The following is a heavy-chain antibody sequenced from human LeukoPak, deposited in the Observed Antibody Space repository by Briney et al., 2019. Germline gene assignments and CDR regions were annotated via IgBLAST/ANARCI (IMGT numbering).Heavy chain of an antibody. CDR1: GFSFSSYA. CDR3: ARDPSRGLYYFDH. Sequence: PGGSLRLSCAASGFSFSSYAMHWVRPAPGKRLEYVSAISGNGANTYYANSVKGRFTISRDNSKNTLYLQMGSLRAEDMAVYYCARDPSRGLYYFDHWGQGTLVTVSS. J-gene: IGHJ4*02. D-gene: IGHD3/OR15-3a*01. CDR2: ISGNGANT. V-gene: IGHV3-64*01.